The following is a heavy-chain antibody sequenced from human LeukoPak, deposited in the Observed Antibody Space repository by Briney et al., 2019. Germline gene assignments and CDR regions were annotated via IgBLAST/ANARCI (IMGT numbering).Heavy chain of an antibody. D-gene: IGHD1-26*01. Sequence: GGSLRLSFAASGFTFSSYAMHWVRQAPGKGLEWVSSISSSSSYIYYGDSVKGRFTISRDNAKNSLYLQMNSLRAEDTAVYYCTASGSYKFVWGQGTLVTVSS. CDR3: TASGSYKFV. CDR2: ISSSSSYI. J-gene: IGHJ4*02. CDR1: GFTFSSYA. V-gene: IGHV3-21*01.